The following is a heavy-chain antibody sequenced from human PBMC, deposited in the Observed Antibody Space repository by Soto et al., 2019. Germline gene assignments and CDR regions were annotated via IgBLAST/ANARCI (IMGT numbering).Heavy chain of an antibody. Sequence: QVQLVQSGAEVKKPGSSVKVSCKASGGTFSSYAISWVRQAPGQGLEWMGGIIPIFGTANYAQKFQGRVTITADESTSTADMEMSSLRSEDTAVYYWAKDFAPRLQWLYGMDVWGQGTTVTVSS. CDR1: GGTFSSYA. V-gene: IGHV1-69*01. J-gene: IGHJ6*02. D-gene: IGHD6-19*01. CDR2: IIPIFGTA. CDR3: AKDFAPRLQWLYGMDV.